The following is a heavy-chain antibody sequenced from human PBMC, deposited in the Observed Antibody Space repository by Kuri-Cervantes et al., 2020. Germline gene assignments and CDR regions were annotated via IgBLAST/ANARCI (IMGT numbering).Heavy chain of an antibody. Sequence: GESLKISCAASGFTLSSYGMHWVRQAPGKGLEWVAVISYDGSNKYYADSVKGRFTISRDNSKNTLYLQMNSLRSEDTAVYYCAREEGYCSSTSCYGFDYYYYGMDVWGQGTTVTVSS. D-gene: IGHD2-2*01. CDR1: GFTLSSYG. CDR2: ISYDGSNK. V-gene: IGHV3-30*03. J-gene: IGHJ6*02. CDR3: AREEGYCSSTSCYGFDYYYYGMDV.